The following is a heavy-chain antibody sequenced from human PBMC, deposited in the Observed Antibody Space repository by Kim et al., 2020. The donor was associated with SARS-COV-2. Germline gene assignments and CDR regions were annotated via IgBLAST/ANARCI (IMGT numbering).Heavy chain of an antibody. V-gene: IGHV5-10-1*01. D-gene: IGHD6-13*01. CDR3: ARERGSSSWDVYYYYGMDV. Sequence: GESLKISCKGSGYSFTSYWISWVRQMPGKGLEWMGRIDPSDSYTNYSPSFQGHVTISADKSISTAYLQWSSLKASDTAMYYCARERGSSSWDVYYYYGMDVWGQGTTVTVSS. J-gene: IGHJ6*02. CDR2: IDPSDSYT. CDR1: GYSFTSYW.